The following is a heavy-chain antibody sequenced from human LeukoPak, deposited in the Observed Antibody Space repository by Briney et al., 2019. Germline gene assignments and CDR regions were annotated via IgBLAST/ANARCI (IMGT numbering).Heavy chain of an antibody. J-gene: IGHJ4*02. CDR1: GYTFTGYY. CDR2: INPNSGGT. D-gene: IGHD3-22*01. CDR3: ARSPGGYYDSSGYH. V-gene: IGHV1-2*02. Sequence: ASVKVSCKASGYTFTGYYMHWVRQAPGQGLEWMGWINPNSGGTNYAQKFQGRVTMTRDTSISTAYMELSRLRSDDTAVYYCARSPGGYYDSSGYHWGQGTLVTVSS.